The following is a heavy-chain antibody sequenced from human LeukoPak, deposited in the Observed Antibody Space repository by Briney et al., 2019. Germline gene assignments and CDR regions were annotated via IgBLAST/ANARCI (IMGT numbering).Heavy chain of an antibody. J-gene: IGHJ4*02. CDR3: ARQSIAVAGTRIYDY. V-gene: IGHV4-59*08. CDR2: IYYSGST. Sequence: SETLSLTCIVSGGSISSYYWSWIRQPPGKGLEWIGYIYYSGSTNYNPSLKSRVTISVDTSKNQFSLKLSSVTAADTAVYYCARQSIAVAGTRIYDYWGQGTLVTVSS. CDR1: GGSISSYY. D-gene: IGHD6-19*01.